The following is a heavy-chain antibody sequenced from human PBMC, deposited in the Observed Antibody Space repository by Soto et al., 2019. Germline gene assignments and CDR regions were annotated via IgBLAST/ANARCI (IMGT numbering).Heavy chain of an antibody. Sequence: QVQLQESGPGLVKPSQTLSLTCTVSGGSISSGDYYWSWIRQPPGKGLEWIGYIYYSGSTYYNPSLMSRVTISVDTSKNQFSLKLSSVTAADTAVYYCARGAWFGELLSYFDYWGQGTLVTVSS. D-gene: IGHD3-10*01. CDR3: ARGAWFGELLSYFDY. CDR1: GGSISSGDYY. V-gene: IGHV4-30-4*01. J-gene: IGHJ4*02. CDR2: IYYSGST.